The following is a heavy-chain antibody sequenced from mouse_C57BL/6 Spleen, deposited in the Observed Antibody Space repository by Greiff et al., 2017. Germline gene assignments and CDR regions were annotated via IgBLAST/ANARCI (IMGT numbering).Heavy chain of an antibody. CDR1: GFNIKDYY. J-gene: IGHJ2*01. V-gene: IGHV14-2*01. Sequence: VQLQQSGAELVKPGASVKLSCTASGFNIKDYYMHWVKQRTEQGLEWIGRIAPEDGETKYAPTFQGTATITADTSNNTAYLQLSSLTSEDTAVYYCARWGNPVDDWGQGTTLTVSS. CDR2: IAPEDGET. CDR3: ARWGNPVDD. D-gene: IGHD2-1*01.